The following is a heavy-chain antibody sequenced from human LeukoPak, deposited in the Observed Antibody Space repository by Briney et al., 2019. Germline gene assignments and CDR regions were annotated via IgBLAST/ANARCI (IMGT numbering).Heavy chain of an antibody. CDR2: ISSSSTYI. D-gene: IGHD3-22*01. CDR3: AIEPTTMIL. V-gene: IGHV3-21*01. Sequence: PGGSLRLSCAASGFTFSLYSMNWVRQTPGNGLEWVSSISSSSTYIYYADSVKGRFTISRDNAKNSLYLQMNSLRAEDTAVYYCAIEPTTMILWGQGTLVTVSS. CDR1: GFTFSLYS. J-gene: IGHJ4*02.